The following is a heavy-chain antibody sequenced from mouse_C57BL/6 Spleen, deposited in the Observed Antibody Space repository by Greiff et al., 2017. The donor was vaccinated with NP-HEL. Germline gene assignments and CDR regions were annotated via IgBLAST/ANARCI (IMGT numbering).Heavy chain of an antibody. D-gene: IGHD2-5*01. CDR1: GYTFTSYT. CDR2: INPSSGYT. Sequence: VQLQQSGAELARPGASVKMSCKASGYTFTSYTMHWVKQRPGQGLEWIGYINPSSGYTKYNQKFKDKATLTADKSSSTAYMQLSSLTSEDSAVYYCARYDYSKSMDYWGQRTSVTVSS. V-gene: IGHV1-4*01. J-gene: IGHJ4*01. CDR3: ARYDYSKSMDY.